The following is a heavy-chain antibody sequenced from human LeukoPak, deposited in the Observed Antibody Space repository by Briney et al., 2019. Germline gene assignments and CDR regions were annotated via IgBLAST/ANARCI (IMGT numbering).Heavy chain of an antibody. V-gene: IGHV3-11*01. CDR1: ALRFGAYY. Sequence: GGSLSLSRAPSALRFGAYYVSWIRQAPGKGRQCVTYISSGGAIIHHADSVKGRFTSSRDNTKNSVYLEMNSLVAAETAVYYCATDLIGAGEYCQQGGKGTVVSV. CDR3: ATDLIGAGEYCQQ. CDR2: ISSGGAII. J-gene: IGHJ1*01. D-gene: IGHD2/OR15-2a*01.